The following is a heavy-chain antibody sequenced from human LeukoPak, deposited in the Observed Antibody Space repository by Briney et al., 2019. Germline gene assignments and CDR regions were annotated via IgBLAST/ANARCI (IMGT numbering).Heavy chain of an antibody. J-gene: IGHJ4*02. V-gene: IGHV4-34*01. CDR1: GGSFSGYY. CDR2: IYYSGST. Sequence: SETLSLTCAVYGGSFSGYYWSWIRQPPGKGLEWIGSIYYSGSTYYNPSLKSRVTISVDTSKNQFSLKLSSVTAADTAVYYCARHLWLVQQPFDYWGQGALVTVSS. D-gene: IGHD6-19*01. CDR3: ARHLWLVQQPFDY.